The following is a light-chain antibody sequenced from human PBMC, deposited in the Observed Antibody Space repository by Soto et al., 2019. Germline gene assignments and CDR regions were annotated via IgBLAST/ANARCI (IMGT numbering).Light chain of an antibody. CDR3: MQGTHWPWT. Sequence: DVVMTQSPLSLPVTLGQPASISCRSSQSLKHSDGDTYKVSDRDSGVPDRFSGSGSGTDFTLKISRVEAEDVGVYYCMQGTHWPWTFGQGTEVEIK. CDR2: KVS. J-gene: IGKJ1*01. CDR1: QSLKHSDGDT. V-gene: IGKV2-30*02.